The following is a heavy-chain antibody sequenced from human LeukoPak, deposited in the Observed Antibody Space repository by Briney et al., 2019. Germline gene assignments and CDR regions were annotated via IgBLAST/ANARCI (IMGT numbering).Heavy chain of an antibody. Sequence: GGSLRLSCAVSGFTFSKYAMNWVRQGPGKGLECVSGIGASGGTTYYADSVQGRFTISRDNSKNTLYLQLNRLRAEDTGVYFCAKDLEAVAGTIVNDYWGQGTLVTVSS. CDR1: GFTFSKYA. CDR3: AKDLEAVAGTIVNDY. CDR2: IGASGGTT. J-gene: IGHJ4*02. V-gene: IGHV3-23*01. D-gene: IGHD6-19*01.